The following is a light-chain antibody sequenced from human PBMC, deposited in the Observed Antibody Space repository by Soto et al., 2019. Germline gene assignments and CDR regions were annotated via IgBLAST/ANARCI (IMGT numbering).Light chain of an antibody. CDR2: SNN. J-gene: IGLJ1*01. CDR3: AAWDDSLNGYV. CDR1: GSNIGSNT. V-gene: IGLV1-44*01. Sequence: QAVVTQPPSASGTPGQRVTISCSGSGSNIGSNTVSWYQQLPGTAPKVLIYSNNQRPSGVPDRFSGSKSGTSASLAISGLQSVDEADYFCAAWDDSLNGYVFGTGTKLTVL.